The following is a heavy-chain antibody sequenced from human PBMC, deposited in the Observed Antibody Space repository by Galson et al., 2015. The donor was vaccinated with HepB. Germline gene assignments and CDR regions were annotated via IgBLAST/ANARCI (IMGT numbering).Heavy chain of an antibody. CDR1: GFTFRSYG. D-gene: IGHD1-20*01. CDR2: ISYDGNNK. V-gene: IGHV3-30*03. Sequence: SLRLSCAASGFTFRSYGMHWVRQAPGKGLEWVAVISYDGNNKYYADSVKGRFTISRDNSKNTLYLQMNSLRAEDTAVYYCAGDNWKGFFDYWGQGTLVTVSS. CDR3: AGDNWKGFFDY. J-gene: IGHJ4*02.